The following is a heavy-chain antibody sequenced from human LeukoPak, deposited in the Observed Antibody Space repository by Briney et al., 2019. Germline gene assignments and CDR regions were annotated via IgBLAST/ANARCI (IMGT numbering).Heavy chain of an antibody. Sequence: PGGSLRLSCAASGFTFSSYSMNWVRQAPGKGLEWVSSISSSSSYIYYTDSVKGRFTISRDNAKNSLYLQMNSLRAEDTAVYYCARDSGGGVATAWGQGTLVTVSS. J-gene: IGHJ5*02. CDR2: ISSSSSYI. D-gene: IGHD4-23*01. CDR1: GFTFSSYS. CDR3: ARDSGGGVATA. V-gene: IGHV3-21*01.